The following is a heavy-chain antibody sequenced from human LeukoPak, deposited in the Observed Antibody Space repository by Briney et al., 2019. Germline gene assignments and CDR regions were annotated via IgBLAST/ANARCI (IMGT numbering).Heavy chain of an antibody. CDR1: GFTFSNAW. D-gene: IGHD2-21*01. J-gene: IGHJ3*02. CDR2: IGTSFSMI. CDR3: VRDYAYGFDM. V-gene: IGHV3-48*01. Sequence: GGSLRLSCAASGFTFSNAWMNWVRQAPGKGLEWVSYIGTSFSMIFYADSVKGRFTISRDNGKDSLYLQMNSLRAEDSAIYYCVRDYAYGFDMWGQGTKVTVSS.